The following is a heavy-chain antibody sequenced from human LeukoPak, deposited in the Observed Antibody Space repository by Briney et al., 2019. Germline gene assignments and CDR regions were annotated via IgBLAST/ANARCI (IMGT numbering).Heavy chain of an antibody. Sequence: SVKVSCTASGGTFSSYAISWVRQAPGQGLEWMGGIIPIFGTANYAQKFQGRVTITADESTSTAYMELSSLRSEDTAVYYCARDCGGDCYSSGAFDIWGQGTMVTVSS. D-gene: IGHD2-21*02. CDR2: IIPIFGTA. CDR1: GGTFSSYA. J-gene: IGHJ3*02. V-gene: IGHV1-69*01. CDR3: ARDCGGDCYSSGAFDI.